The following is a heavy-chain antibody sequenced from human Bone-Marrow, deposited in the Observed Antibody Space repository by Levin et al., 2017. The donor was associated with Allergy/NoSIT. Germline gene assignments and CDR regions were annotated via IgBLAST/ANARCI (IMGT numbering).Heavy chain of an antibody. V-gene: IGHV3-11*05. CDR1: GFTFSDYY. CDR3: ARGRGGLYDY. Sequence: GGSLRLSCAASGFTFSDYYMNWIRQAPGKGLEWISFLSTRDTYTFYADSVKGRFTISRDDARNSLFLQLNSLRAEDTAVYYCARGRGGLYDYWGQGTLVTVSS. J-gene: IGHJ4*02. D-gene: IGHD3-16*01. CDR2: LSTRDTYT.